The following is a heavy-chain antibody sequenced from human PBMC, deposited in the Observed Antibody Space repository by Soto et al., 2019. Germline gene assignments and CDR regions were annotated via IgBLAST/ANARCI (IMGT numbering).Heavy chain of an antibody. J-gene: IGHJ4*02. CDR1: GYTFTSYY. D-gene: IGHD3-3*01. Sequence: ASVKVSCKASGYTFTSYYMHWVRQAPGQGLEWMGIINPSGGSTSYAQKFQGRVTTTRDTSTSTVYMELSSLRSEDTAVYYCAKGFRSLEWYSLAPFDYWGQGALVTVSS. CDR3: AKGFRSLEWYSLAPFDY. V-gene: IGHV1-46*01. CDR2: INPSGGST.